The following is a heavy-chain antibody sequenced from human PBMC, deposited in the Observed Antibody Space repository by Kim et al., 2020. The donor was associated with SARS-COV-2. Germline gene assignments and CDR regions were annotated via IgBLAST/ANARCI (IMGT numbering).Heavy chain of an antibody. V-gene: IGHV1-2*02. CDR1: GNTFSGYY. J-gene: IGHJ4*02. Sequence: ASVKVSCKTSGNTFSGYYIHWLRQAPGQGLEWMGWLNRNSEGTNYAQKFQDRVAFTRDASISTAYMELSRLTSDDTAVYYCATSRGGPSTIDDYWGQGTVVTVPS. CDR2: LNRNSEGT. D-gene: IGHD2-2*02. CDR3: ATSRGGPSTIDDY.